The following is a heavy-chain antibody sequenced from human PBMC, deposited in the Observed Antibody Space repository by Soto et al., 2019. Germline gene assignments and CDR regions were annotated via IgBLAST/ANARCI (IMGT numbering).Heavy chain of an antibody. Sequence: SETLSLTCTVSDGSISSYYWSWIRQPPGKGLEWIGYIYYSGSTNYNPSLKSRVIISVDTSKNQFFLRLSSLTAADTAVFYCMGPFIISRTDPDAFDIWGQGSIVTVSS. CDR2: IYYSGST. CDR1: DGSISSYY. D-gene: IGHD3-3*02. V-gene: IGHV4-59*08. CDR3: MGPFIISRTDPDAFDI. J-gene: IGHJ3*02.